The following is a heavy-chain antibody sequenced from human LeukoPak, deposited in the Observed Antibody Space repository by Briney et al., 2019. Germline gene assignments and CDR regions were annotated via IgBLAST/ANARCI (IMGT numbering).Heavy chain of an antibody. CDR2: VNANNGAT. Sequence: ASVKVSCKTSGYTFTGHYIHGVRQAPGQGLQWVGWVNANNGATHCAQKLQDRVTMTRDTSISTAYMELSRLTSDDTAVYYCARDQNYYDTNTYYGIDCWGQGTLVTVSS. J-gene: IGHJ4*02. D-gene: IGHD3-22*01. CDR3: ARDQNYYDTNTYYGIDC. CDR1: GYTFTGHY. V-gene: IGHV1-2*02.